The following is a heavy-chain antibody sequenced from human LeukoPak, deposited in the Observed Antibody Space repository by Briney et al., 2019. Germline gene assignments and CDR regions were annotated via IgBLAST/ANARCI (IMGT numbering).Heavy chain of an antibody. D-gene: IGHD5-18*01. V-gene: IGHV3-23*01. CDR1: GFTFSSYA. Sequence: GGSLRLSCAASGFTFSSYAMSWVRQAPGEGLEWVSAISGSGGSTYYADSVKGRFTISRDNSKNTLYLQMNSLRAEDTAVYYCATDSGYSYVDSWGQGTLVTVSS. CDR3: ATDSGYSYVDS. J-gene: IGHJ4*02. CDR2: ISGSGGST.